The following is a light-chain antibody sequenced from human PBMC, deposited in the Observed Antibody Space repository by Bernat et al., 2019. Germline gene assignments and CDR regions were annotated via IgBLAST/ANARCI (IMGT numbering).Light chain of an antibody. CDR3: QQSGTSPKT. CDR1: QSVTSNY. Sequence: EIVLTQSPDTLSLSPGERATLSCRASQSVTSNYLAWYQHKPGQAPRLLIYGASSRATGIPDRFSGSGSGTDFTLTISRLEPEDFAVYYCQQSGTSPKTFGQGTKVEIK. CDR2: GAS. V-gene: IGKV3-20*01. J-gene: IGKJ1*01.